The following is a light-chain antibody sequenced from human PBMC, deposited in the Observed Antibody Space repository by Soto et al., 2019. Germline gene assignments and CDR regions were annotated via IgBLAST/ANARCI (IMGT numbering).Light chain of an antibody. CDR1: QSVTSN. Sequence: EIVMTQSPATLSVSPGDRVTLSCRASQSVTSNLAWYQQKPGQAPRRLIYGASTRATGVPARFSGSGSGTEFTLTISSLQSEDFAVYYCQQYNNWPWTFGQGTKVDIK. CDR2: GAS. V-gene: IGKV3-15*01. J-gene: IGKJ1*01. CDR3: QQYNNWPWT.